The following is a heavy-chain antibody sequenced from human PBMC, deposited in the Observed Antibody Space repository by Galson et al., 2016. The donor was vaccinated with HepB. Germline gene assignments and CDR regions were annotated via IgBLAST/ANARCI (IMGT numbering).Heavy chain of an antibody. J-gene: IGHJ4*02. CDR2: ISSGGNTI. V-gene: IGHV3-11*01. Sequence: SLRLSCAASGFSFSDYYMSWIRQAPGQGLEWVSYISSGGNTIYYADCVKGRFTIARDTTKNSPALQMNSLRAEDTALYYCARDPGHNSRYFDYWGQGTLVTVSS. CDR3: ARDPGHNSRYFDY. CDR1: GFSFSDYY. D-gene: IGHD2/OR15-2a*01.